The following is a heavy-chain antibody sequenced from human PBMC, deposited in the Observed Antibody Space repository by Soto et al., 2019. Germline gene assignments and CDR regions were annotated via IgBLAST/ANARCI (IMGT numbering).Heavy chain of an antibody. CDR2: IIPIFGTA. V-gene: IGHV1-69*13. D-gene: IGHD2-2*02. Sequence: GASVKVSCKASGGTFSSYAISWVRQAPGQGLGWMGGIIPIFGTANYAQKFQGRVTITADESTSTAYMELSSLRSEDTAVYYCARDSRIPGTFDYWGQGTLVTVS. J-gene: IGHJ4*02. CDR3: ARDSRIPGTFDY. CDR1: GGTFSSYA.